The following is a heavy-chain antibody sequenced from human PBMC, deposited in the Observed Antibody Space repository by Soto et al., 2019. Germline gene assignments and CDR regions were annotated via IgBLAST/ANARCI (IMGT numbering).Heavy chain of an antibody. Sequence: EVQLVESGGGLIQPGGSLRLSCAASGFTVSSNYMSWVRQAPGKGLEWVSVIYSGGSTYYADSVKGRFTISRDNSKNTLYLQMNSLRAEDTAVYYCARDSYCSGGSCYYDAFDIWGQGTMVTVSS. CDR3: ARDSYCSGGSCYYDAFDI. D-gene: IGHD2-15*01. J-gene: IGHJ3*02. CDR2: IYSGGST. CDR1: GFTVSSNY. V-gene: IGHV3-53*01.